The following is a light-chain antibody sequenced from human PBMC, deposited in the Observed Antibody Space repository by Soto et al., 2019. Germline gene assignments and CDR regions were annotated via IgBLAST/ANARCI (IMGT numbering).Light chain of an antibody. J-gene: IGKJ5*01. Sequence: EIVLTQSPATLSVSPGERATLCCRTSQSVASNLAWYQQKPGQAPRLLIYGAFIRAPGFPVRFRGSGSGSEFTLTISSLQSEDGATYYCQQYDKWPYTFGQGTCLEI. V-gene: IGKV3-15*01. CDR1: QSVASN. CDR2: GAF. CDR3: QQYDKWPYT.